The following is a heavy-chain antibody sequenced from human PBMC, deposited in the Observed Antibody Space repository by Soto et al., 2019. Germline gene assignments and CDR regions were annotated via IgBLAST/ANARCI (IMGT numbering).Heavy chain of an antibody. J-gene: IGHJ4*02. D-gene: IGHD6-13*01. CDR3: ARAIAAAGTPLDY. Sequence: QVQLQESGPGLVKPSGTLSLTCAVSGGSISSSNWWSWVRQPPGKGLEWIGEIYHSGSTNYNPSLQRRVNISVDKSKDQFSLKLTSVTAADTAVYYWARAIAAAGTPLDYWSQGTLVTVSS. V-gene: IGHV4-4*02. CDR2: IYHSGST. CDR1: GGSISSSNW.